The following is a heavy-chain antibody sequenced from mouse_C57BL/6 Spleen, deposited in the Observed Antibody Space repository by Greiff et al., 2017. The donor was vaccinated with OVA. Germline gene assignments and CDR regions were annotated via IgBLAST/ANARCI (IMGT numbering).Heavy chain of an antibody. CDR3: ARQGYGSPFAY. CDR2: ISSGSSTI. J-gene: IGHJ3*01. CDR1: GFTFSDYG. V-gene: IGHV5-17*01. D-gene: IGHD1-1*01. Sequence: EVKLVESGGGLVKPGGSLKLSCAASGFTFSDYGMHWVRQAPEKGLECVAYISSGSSTIYYADTVKGRFTISRDNAKNTLFLQMTSLRSEDTAMYYCARQGYGSPFAYWGQGTLVTVSA.